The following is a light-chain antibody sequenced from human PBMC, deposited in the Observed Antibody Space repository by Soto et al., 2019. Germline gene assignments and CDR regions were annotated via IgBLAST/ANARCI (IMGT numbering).Light chain of an antibody. CDR1: QDVGRY. CDR3: QHYKNYPWT. V-gene: IGKV1-8*01. CDR2: GAS. J-gene: IGKJ1*01. Sequence: AIRMTQSPSSLSASAGDRVAIACRASQDVGRYLAWYQQKPGQAPKLLIYGASTLQSGVPSRVSGGGSGTDFTLTISCLKSEDFATYYCQHYKNYPWTFGQGTKVEIK.